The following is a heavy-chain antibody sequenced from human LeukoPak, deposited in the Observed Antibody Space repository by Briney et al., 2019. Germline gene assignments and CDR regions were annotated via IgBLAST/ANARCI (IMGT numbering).Heavy chain of an antibody. CDR3: ARHRGYSYGVDY. D-gene: IGHD5-18*01. J-gene: IGHJ4*02. CDR1: AYSISRGYY. CDR2: INHSGST. V-gene: IGHV4-34*01. Sequence: SETLSLTCAVSAYSISRGYYWSWIRQPPGKGLEWIGEINHSGSTNYNPSLKSRVTISVDTSKNQFSLKLSSVTAADTAVYYCARHRGYSYGVDYWGQGTLVTVSS.